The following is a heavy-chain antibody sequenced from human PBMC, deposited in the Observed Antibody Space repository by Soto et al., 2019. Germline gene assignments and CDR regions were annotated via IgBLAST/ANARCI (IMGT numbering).Heavy chain of an antibody. CDR3: ARWCIAAGDY. CDR2: IWCDGSNK. V-gene: IGHV3-33*01. J-gene: IGHJ4*02. CDR1: GFTFSSYG. Sequence: QVQLVESGGGVVQPGRSLRLSCAASGFTFSSYGMHWVRQAPGKGLEWVAVIWCDGSNKDYADSVKGRFTISRDNSKSTLYLQMNSLRAEDTAVYYCARWCIAAGDYWGQGTLVTVSS. D-gene: IGHD6-13*01.